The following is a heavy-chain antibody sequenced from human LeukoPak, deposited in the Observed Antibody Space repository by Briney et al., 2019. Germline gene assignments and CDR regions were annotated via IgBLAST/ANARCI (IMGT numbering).Heavy chain of an antibody. J-gene: IGHJ4*02. CDR2: IYSGGST. V-gene: IGHV3-53*04. Sequence: GGSLRLSCAASGFIVSSNYMSWVRQAPGKGLEWVSVIYSGGSTYYADSVKGRFTISRHNSKNTLYLQMNSLSAEDTAVYYCASGIVSSSPDYWGQGTLVTVSS. D-gene: IGHD6-6*01. CDR3: ASGIVSSSPDY. CDR1: GFIVSSNY.